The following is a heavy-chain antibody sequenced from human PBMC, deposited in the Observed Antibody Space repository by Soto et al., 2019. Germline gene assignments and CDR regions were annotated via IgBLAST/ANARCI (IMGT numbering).Heavy chain of an antibody. CDR1: GFTFSNYA. D-gene: IGHD4-17*01. V-gene: IGHV3-23*01. J-gene: IGHJ3*02. Sequence: SLRLSCAASGFTFSNYAMSWVRQAPGKGLEWVSGTGSSGATTHLADSVRGRFTISRDNSKNTLYLQMNSLRVEDTAVYYCGKDPNGDYIGAFDIWGQGTMVTVSS. CDR2: TGSSGATT. CDR3: GKDPNGDYIGAFDI.